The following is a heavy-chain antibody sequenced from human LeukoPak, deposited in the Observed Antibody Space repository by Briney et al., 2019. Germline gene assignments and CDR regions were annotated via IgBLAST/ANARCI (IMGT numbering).Heavy chain of an antibody. D-gene: IGHD3-3*01. Sequence: SSETLSLTCTVSGGSVSSSSYYWGWIRQPPGKGLEWIGSIYYSGSTYYNPSLKSRVTISVDTSKNQFSLKLSSVTAADTAVYYCARESATRRPFTIFGVVTGYNWFDPWGQGTLVTVSS. J-gene: IGHJ5*02. CDR2: IYYSGST. CDR3: ARESATRRPFTIFGVVTGYNWFDP. CDR1: GGSVSSSSYY. V-gene: IGHV4-39*07.